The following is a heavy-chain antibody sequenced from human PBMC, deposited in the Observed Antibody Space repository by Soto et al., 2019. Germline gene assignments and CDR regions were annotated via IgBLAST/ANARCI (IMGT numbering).Heavy chain of an antibody. D-gene: IGHD1-7*01. Sequence: QVQLVQSGAEVKKPGSSVKVSCKASGGTFSSYAISWVRQAPGQGLEWMGGIIPIFGTANYAQKFQGRVTITADESTSTAHMELSSLRSEDTAVYYCARDHLNWNYGWFDPWGQGTLVTVSS. CDR1: GGTFSSYA. J-gene: IGHJ5*02. CDR3: ARDHLNWNYGWFDP. CDR2: IIPIFGTA. V-gene: IGHV1-69*01.